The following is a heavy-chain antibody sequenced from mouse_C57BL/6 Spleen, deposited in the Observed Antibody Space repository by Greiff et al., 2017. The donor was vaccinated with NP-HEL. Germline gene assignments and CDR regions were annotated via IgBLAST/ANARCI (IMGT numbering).Heavy chain of an antibody. CDR1: GFNIKDYY. Sequence: EVQLQQSGAELVRPGASVKLSCTASGFNIKDYYMHWVKQRPEQGLEWIGRIDPEDGDTEYAPKFQGKATMTADTSSNTAYLQLSSLTSEDTAVYYCTTYYSNRAWFAYWGQGTLVTVSA. V-gene: IGHV14-1*01. J-gene: IGHJ3*01. CDR2: IDPEDGDT. D-gene: IGHD2-5*01. CDR3: TTYYSNRAWFAY.